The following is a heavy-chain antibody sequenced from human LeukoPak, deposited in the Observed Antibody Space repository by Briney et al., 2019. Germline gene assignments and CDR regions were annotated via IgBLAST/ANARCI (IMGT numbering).Heavy chain of an antibody. CDR1: GFTFSSYW. CDR2: IKQDGSEK. V-gene: IGHV3-7*03. J-gene: IGHJ4*02. CDR3: ARVYGSGSYYFPDY. D-gene: IGHD3-10*01. Sequence: GGSLRLSCAASGFTFSSYWMSWVRQAPGKGLEWVANIKQDGSEKYYVDSVKGRFTISRDNSKNTLHLQMNSLRAEDTAVYYCARVYGSGSYYFPDYWGQGTLVTVSS.